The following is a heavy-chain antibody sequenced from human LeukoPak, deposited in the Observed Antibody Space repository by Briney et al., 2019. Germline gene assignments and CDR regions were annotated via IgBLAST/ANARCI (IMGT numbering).Heavy chain of an antibody. CDR1: GGSISSYY. CDR2: IYYSGST. Sequence: SETLSLTCTVSGGSISSYYWSWIRQPPGKGLEWIGYIYYSGSTNYNPSLKSRVTISVDTSKNQFSLKLSSVTAADTAVYYCASAHSSGYFRYYFDYWGQGTLVTVSS. J-gene: IGHJ4*02. CDR3: ASAHSSGYFRYYFDY. V-gene: IGHV4-59*01. D-gene: IGHD3-22*01.